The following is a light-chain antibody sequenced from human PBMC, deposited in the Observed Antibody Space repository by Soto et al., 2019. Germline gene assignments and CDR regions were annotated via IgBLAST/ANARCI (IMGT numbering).Light chain of an antibody. CDR1: QSISRS. V-gene: IGKV1-5*01. J-gene: IGKJ1*01. CDR2: DAS. Sequence: DIQMTQSPSTLSASVGDRVTITCRASQSISRSLAWYQQTPAKAPRLLIYDASRLASGVPSRFSGSGSGTDFTLTISSLQPEDFATYYCQQSYSTPPWTFGQGTKVDIK. CDR3: QQSYSTPPWT.